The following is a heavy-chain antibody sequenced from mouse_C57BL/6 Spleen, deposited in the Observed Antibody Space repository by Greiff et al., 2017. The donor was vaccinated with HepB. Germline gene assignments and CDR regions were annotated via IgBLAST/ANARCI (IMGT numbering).Heavy chain of an antibody. J-gene: IGHJ4*01. CDR3: ARRWLGSSFYAMDY. D-gene: IGHD1-1*01. CDR2: INPYNGGT. V-gene: IGHV1-19*01. Sequence: EVQLQQSGPVLVKPGASVKMSCKASGYTFTDYYMNWVKQSHGKSLEWIGVINPYNGGTSYNQKFKGKATLTVDKSSSTAYMELNSLTSEDSAVYYCARRWLGSSFYAMDYWGQGTSVTVSS. CDR1: GYTFTDYY.